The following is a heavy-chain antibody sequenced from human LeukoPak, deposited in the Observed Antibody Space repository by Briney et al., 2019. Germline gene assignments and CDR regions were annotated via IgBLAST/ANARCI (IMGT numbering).Heavy chain of an antibody. J-gene: IGHJ4*02. D-gene: IGHD3-22*01. CDR3: TTLNAYYYDSSGYYFDY. Sequence: GGSLRLSCAASGFTFSNAWMSRVRQAPGKGREGVVRIKNKTDGGTTGYAAPVKGRFTISRDDSKNPLYLQMSSLKTEDTAVYYCTTLNAYYYDSSGYYFDYWGQGTLVTVSS. CDR2: IKNKTDGGTT. CDR1: GFTFSNAW. V-gene: IGHV3-15*01.